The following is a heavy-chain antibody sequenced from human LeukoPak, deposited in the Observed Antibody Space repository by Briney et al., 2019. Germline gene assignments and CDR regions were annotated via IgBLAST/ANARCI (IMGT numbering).Heavy chain of an antibody. V-gene: IGHV3-23*01. CDR2: ISGSGGST. J-gene: IGHJ4*02. CDR3: AKRRVVPAAIRSYYFDY. CDR1: GFTFSSYG. Sequence: GGSLRLSCAASGFTFSSYGMSWVRQAPGKGLEWVSAISGSGGSTYYADSVKGRFTISRDNSKNTLYLQMNSLRAEDTAVYYCAKRRVVPAAIRSYYFDYWGQGTLVTVSS. D-gene: IGHD2-2*01.